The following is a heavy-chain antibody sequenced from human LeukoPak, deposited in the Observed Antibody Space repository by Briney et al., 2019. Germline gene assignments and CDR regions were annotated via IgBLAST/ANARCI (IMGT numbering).Heavy chain of an antibody. D-gene: IGHD3-22*01. CDR3: AREGDSSGYFGDY. CDR1: GFTFSTYY. J-gene: IGHJ4*02. V-gene: IGHV3-7*01. CDR2: IKEDGSEK. Sequence: GGSLRLSCAASGFTFSTYYMSWVRQAPGKGLEWVANIKEDGSEKYYVDSVKGRFTISRDNTKNSLYLQMNSLRAEDTAVYYCAREGDSSGYFGDYWGQGTLVTVSS.